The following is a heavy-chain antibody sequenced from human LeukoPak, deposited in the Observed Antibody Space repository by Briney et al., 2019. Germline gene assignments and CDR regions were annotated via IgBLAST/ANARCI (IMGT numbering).Heavy chain of an antibody. CDR1: GFTFSSYA. Sequence: QPGGSLRLSCSASGFTFSSYAMHWVRQAPGKGLEWVAVISYDGSNKYYADSVKGRFTISRDNSKNTLYLQMNSLRAEDTAVYYCDATSRGAFDIWGQGTMVTVSS. J-gene: IGHJ3*02. CDR3: DATSRGAFDI. V-gene: IGHV3-30-3*01. CDR2: ISYDGSNK.